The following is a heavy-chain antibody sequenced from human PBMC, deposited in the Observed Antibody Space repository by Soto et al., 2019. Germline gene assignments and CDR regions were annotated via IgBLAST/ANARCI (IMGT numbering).Heavy chain of an antibody. Sequence: EVQLVESGGGLVQPGGSLRLSCAASGFMFSVYTMNWVRQAPGKGLEWVSSINSDSSTIYHADSVKGRFTISRDNARNSLDLQMNSLRDEETAVYYCARSYYFDSSAYYYDYWGQGALVTVSS. CDR3: ARSYYFDSSAYYYDY. J-gene: IGHJ4*02. CDR1: GFMFSVYT. V-gene: IGHV3-48*02. CDR2: INSDSSTI. D-gene: IGHD3-22*01.